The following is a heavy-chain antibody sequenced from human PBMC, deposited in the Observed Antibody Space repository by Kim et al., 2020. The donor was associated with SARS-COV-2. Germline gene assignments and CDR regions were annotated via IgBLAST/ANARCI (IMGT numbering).Heavy chain of an antibody. CDR2: IYYSGSI. D-gene: IGHD3-9*01. J-gene: IGHJ2*01. CDR1: GGSISSSSYY. V-gene: IGHV4-39*07. CDR3: ARLQYFDWPPRNFDL. Sequence: SETLSLTCTVSGGSISSSSYYWGWIRQPPGKGLEWIGSIYYSGSIQHNPSLKSRVTISVDTSKNQFSLKLSSVTAADTAVYYCARLQYFDWPPRNFDLWGRSTLVTVSS.